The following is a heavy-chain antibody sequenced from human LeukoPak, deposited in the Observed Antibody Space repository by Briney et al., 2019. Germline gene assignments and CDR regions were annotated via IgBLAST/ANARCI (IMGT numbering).Heavy chain of an antibody. V-gene: IGHV1-24*01. CDR2: FDPEDGET. Sequence: GASVKVSCKASVYTFTGYHMHWVRQAPGKGLEWMGGFDPEDGETIYAQKFQGRVTMTEDTSTDTAYMELSSLRSEDTAVYYCATVVPAAIVYWGQGTLVTVSS. CDR1: VYTFTGYH. J-gene: IGHJ4*02. CDR3: ATVVPAAIVY. D-gene: IGHD2-2*01.